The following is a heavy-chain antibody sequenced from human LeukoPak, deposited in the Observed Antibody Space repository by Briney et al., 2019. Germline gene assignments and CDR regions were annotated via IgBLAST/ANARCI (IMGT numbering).Heavy chain of an antibody. V-gene: IGHV3-69-1*01. CDR1: GFTFGTHS. D-gene: IGHD3-10*01. CDR2: ISSDDTA. CDR3: ARGAAMVRGLDY. Sequence: GGSLRLSCLASGFTFGTHSMSWVRQGPGKALEWLSAISSDDTAYYADSVKGRFTISRDNAKNSLYLQMNSLRAEDTAVYYCARGAAMVRGLDYWGQGTLVTVSS. J-gene: IGHJ4*02.